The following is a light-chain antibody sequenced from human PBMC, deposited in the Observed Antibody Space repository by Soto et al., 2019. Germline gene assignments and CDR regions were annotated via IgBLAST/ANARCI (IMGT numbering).Light chain of an antibody. CDR3: QHYYNCPWT. CDR1: QDIHNY. V-gene: IGKV1-8*01. J-gene: IGKJ1*01. CDR2: AAS. Sequence: AVLLTQSPSSFSASTGDRATITCRASQDIHNYLAWYQQVPGKAPKLLLYAASILQTGVPSRFSGSGSGTDFTLTIDGLQSEDFATYFCQHYYNCPWTFRQGTTVE.